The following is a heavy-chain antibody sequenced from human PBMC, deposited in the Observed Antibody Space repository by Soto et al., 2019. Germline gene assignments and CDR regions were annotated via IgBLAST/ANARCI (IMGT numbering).Heavy chain of an antibody. D-gene: IGHD5-18*01. CDR3: ASDRYGQY. CDR2: IWHDGSNK. Sequence: QVQLVESGGGVVQPGRSLRLSCAASGFSFSNYGMHWVRQAPGKGLEWVAVIWHDGSNKFYAESVKGRFAISRDNSKNMVYLQMNSLRAGDTAVYYCASDRYGQYWGQGTLVSVSS. V-gene: IGHV3-33*01. CDR1: GFSFSNYG. J-gene: IGHJ4*02.